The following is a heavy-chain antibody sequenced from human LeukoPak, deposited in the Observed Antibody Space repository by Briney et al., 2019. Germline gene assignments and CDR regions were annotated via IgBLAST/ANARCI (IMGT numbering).Heavy chain of an antibody. V-gene: IGHV3-7*01. D-gene: IGHD6-13*01. CDR3: ARDLGSSWYLYYYYYGMDV. J-gene: IGHJ6*02. Sequence: GGSLRLSCAASGFTFSSYWMSWVRQAPGKGLEWVANIKQDGSEKYYVDSVKGRFTISRDNAKNSLYLQMNSPRAEDTAVYYCARDLGSSWYLYYYYYGMDVWGQGTTVTVSS. CDR1: GFTFSSYW. CDR2: IKQDGSEK.